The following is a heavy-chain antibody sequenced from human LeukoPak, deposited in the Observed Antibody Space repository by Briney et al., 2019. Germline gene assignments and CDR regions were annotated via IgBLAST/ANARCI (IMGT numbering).Heavy chain of an antibody. CDR2: ISWNSGSI. Sequence: GGSLRLSCAASGFTFDDYAMHWVRQAPGKGLEWVSGISWNSGSIGYADSVKGRFTISRDNAKNSLYLQMNSLRAEDTALYYCAKDSSPYGSGTFPDYWGQGTLVTVSP. CDR1: GFTFDDYA. CDR3: AKDSSPYGSGTFPDY. V-gene: IGHV3-9*01. D-gene: IGHD3-10*01. J-gene: IGHJ4*02.